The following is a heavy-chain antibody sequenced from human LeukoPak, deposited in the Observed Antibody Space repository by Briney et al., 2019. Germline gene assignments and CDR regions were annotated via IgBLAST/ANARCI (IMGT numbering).Heavy chain of an antibody. J-gene: IGHJ4*02. CDR1: GYTFTNYG. CDR3: ARDSSGFPRDASDY. D-gene: IGHD3-22*01. CDR2: ISAYNGRT. V-gene: IGHV1-18*01. Sequence: GASVKVSCKASGYTFTNYGINWVRQAPGQGLEWMGWISAYNGRTNYAQNLQGRVTMTTDTSTSTAYMELRSLRSDDTAVYFCARDSSGFPRDASDYWGQGTLVTVSS.